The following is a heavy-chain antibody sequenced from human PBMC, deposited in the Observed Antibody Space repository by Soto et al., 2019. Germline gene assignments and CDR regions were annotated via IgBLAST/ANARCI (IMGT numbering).Heavy chain of an antibody. V-gene: IGHV1-69*13. CDR2: IIPIFGTA. D-gene: IGHD6-6*01. CDR3: ARNQQLVGGSLDY. J-gene: IGHJ4*02. CDR1: GGTFTNYA. Sequence: SVKVSCKPSGGTFTNYAFSWVRQAPGQGLEWMGGIIPIFGTANYAQKFQGRVTITADESTSTAYMELSSLRSEDTAVYYCARNQQLVGGSLDYWGQGTLVTVSS.